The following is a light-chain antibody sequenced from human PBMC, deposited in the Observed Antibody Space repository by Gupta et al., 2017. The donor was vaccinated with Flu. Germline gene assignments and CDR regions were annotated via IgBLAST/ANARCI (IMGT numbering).Light chain of an antibody. J-gene: IGKJ2*03. V-gene: IGKV4-1*01. CDR3: QQYDSTPHS. Sequence: DIVLTHSPDSLALSLGERPTINCTPSQSVLYSSNNTNYLAWYQQKPGQPPRLLIYWASTRESGVPDRFSGRGSGTDFTLTISSLQAEDVAVYYCQQYDSTPHSFGQGTKMEIK. CDR2: WAS. CDR1: QSVLYSSNNTNY.